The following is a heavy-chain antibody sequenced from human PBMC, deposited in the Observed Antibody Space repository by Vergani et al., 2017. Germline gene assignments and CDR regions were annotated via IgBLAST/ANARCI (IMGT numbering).Heavy chain of an antibody. Sequence: EVQLVESGGGLVKPGGSLRLSCAASGFTFSSYSMNWVRQAPGKGLEWVSSISSSSSYIYYADSVKGRFTISRDNAKNSLYLQMNSLRAEDTAVYYCARDFIAAAGSACGYWGQGTLVTVSS. V-gene: IGHV3-21*01. CDR2: ISSSSSYI. CDR1: GFTFSSYS. CDR3: ARDFIAAAGSACGY. J-gene: IGHJ4*02. D-gene: IGHD6-13*01.